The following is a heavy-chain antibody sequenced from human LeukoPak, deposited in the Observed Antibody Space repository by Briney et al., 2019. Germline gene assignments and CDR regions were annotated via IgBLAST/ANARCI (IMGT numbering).Heavy chain of an antibody. D-gene: IGHD1-26*01. CDR1: GFTFSSYA. CDR3: ARNSGSY. Sequence: PGGSLRLSCAASGFTFSSYAMHWVRQAPGKGLEWVAVISYDGSNKYYADSVKGRFTISRDNSKNTLYLQMNSLRAEDTAVYYCARNSGSYWGQGTLVAVSS. CDR2: ISYDGSNK. J-gene: IGHJ4*02. V-gene: IGHV3-30-3*01.